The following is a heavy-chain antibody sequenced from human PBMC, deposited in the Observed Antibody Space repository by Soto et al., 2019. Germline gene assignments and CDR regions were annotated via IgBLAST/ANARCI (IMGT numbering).Heavy chain of an antibody. J-gene: IGHJ4*02. Sequence: QVQLVESGGGVVQPGRSLRLSCAASGFTFSSYGMHWVRQAPGKGLEWVAVISHDGSNKYYADSVKGRFTISRDNSKNTLYLQMNSLRAEDTAVYYCAKPYYYDSSGYYYFDYWGQGTLVTVSS. V-gene: IGHV3-30*18. CDR1: GFTFSSYG. CDR2: ISHDGSNK. CDR3: AKPYYYDSSGYYYFDY. D-gene: IGHD3-22*01.